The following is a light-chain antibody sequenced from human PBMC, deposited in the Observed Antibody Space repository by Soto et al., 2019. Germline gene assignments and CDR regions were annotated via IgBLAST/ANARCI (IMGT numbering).Light chain of an antibody. CDR2: DVS. Sequence: QSALTQPASVSGSPGQSITISCTGTSSDVGGYNYVSWYQQHPGKAPKLMIYDVSNRPLGVSNRFSGSKSGNTASLTISGLQAEDEADYYCSSYTSSSTVVFGVVTQLTVL. CDR3: SSYTSSSTVV. V-gene: IGLV2-14*01. J-gene: IGLJ2*01. CDR1: SSDVGGYNY.